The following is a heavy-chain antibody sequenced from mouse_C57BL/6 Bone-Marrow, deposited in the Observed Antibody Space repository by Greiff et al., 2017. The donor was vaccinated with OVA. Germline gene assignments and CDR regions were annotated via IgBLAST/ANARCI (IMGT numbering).Heavy chain of an antibody. J-gene: IGHJ4*01. CDR1: EYEFPSHD. CDR2: INSDGGST. CDR3: ARLGPPYYAMDY. Sequence: EVKLMESGGGLVQPGESLKLSCESNEYEFPSHDMSWVRKTPEKRLELVAAINSDGGSTYYPDTMERRFIISRDNTKKTLYLQMSSLRSEDTALYYCARLGPPYYAMDYWGQGTSVTVSS. D-gene: IGHD4-1*01. V-gene: IGHV5-2*01.